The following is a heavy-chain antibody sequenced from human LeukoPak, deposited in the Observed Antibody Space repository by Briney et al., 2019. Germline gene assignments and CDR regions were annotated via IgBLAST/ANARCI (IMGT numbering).Heavy chain of an antibody. CDR1: GFTFSTYA. D-gene: IGHD2-15*01. J-gene: IGHJ6*03. CDR3: AKFIPGYCSGGSCYYYYMDV. Sequence: PAGTLRLSCAASGFTFSTYARSWVRQAPGKGLKWVSAASGSGGSTYYADSVKGRLTISRDNSKNTLYLQMNSLRAVDTAVYYCAKFIPGYCSGGSCYYYYMDVWGKGTTVTVSS. V-gene: IGHV3-23*01. CDR2: ASGSGGST.